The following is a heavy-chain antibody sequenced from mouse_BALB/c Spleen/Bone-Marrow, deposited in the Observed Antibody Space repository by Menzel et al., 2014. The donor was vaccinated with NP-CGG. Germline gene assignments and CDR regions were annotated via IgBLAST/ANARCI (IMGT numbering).Heavy chain of an antibody. J-gene: IGHJ4*01. CDR3: ASLLRIYYAMDY. CDR2: ISYSGST. CDR1: GDSITSGY. V-gene: IGHV3-8*02. Sequence: EVHLVESGPSLVKPSQTLSLTCSVTGDSITSGYWNWIRKFPGNKLEYMGCISYSGSTYYNPSLKSRISITRDTSKNQYYLQLNSVTTEDTATYYCASLLRIYYAMDYWGQGTSVTVSS. D-gene: IGHD1-1*01.